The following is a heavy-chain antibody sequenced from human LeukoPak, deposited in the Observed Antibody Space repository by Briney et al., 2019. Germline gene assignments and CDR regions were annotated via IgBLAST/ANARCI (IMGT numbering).Heavy chain of an antibody. V-gene: IGHV4-39*01. CDR2: IYYSGST. Sequence: PSETLSLTCTVSGGSISSSSYYWGWIRQPPGKGLEWIGSIYYSGSTYYNPSLKSRVTISVDTSKNQFSLKLSSVTAADTAVYYCARQAVTMVQGVNVRWFDPWGQGTLVTVSS. J-gene: IGHJ5*02. D-gene: IGHD3-10*01. CDR1: GGSISSSSYY. CDR3: ARQAVTMVQGVNVRWFDP.